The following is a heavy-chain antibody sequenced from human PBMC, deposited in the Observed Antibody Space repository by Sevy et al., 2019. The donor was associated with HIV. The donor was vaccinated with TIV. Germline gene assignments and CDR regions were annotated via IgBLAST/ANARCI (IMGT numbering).Heavy chain of an antibody. Sequence: GGSLRLSCAASGFTFSYYSMNWVRQAPGKGLEWVSYISSSSNYIYYADSVKGRFTISRDNAKNSLYLQMNSLRAEDTAIYYCARDQPDYYDSSGSYYSYWGQGTLVNVSS. CDR1: GFTFSYYS. CDR3: ARDQPDYYDSSGSYYSY. D-gene: IGHD3-22*01. CDR2: ISSSSNYI. V-gene: IGHV3-21*01. J-gene: IGHJ4*02.